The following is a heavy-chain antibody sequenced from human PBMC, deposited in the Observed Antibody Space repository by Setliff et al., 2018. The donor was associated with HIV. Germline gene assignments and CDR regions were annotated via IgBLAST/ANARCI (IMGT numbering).Heavy chain of an antibody. CDR1: GGSISSGSYY. CDR3: ARALRGVITTLSYFDY. V-gene: IGHV4-61*10. J-gene: IGHJ4*02. D-gene: IGHD3-22*01. CDR2: INHSGST. Sequence: SETLSLTCTVSGGSISSGSYYWSWIRQPAGKGLEWIGEINHSGSTNYNPSLKSRVTISVDTSKNQFSLKLTSVTAADTAVYYCARALRGVITTLSYFDYWGQGTLVTVSS.